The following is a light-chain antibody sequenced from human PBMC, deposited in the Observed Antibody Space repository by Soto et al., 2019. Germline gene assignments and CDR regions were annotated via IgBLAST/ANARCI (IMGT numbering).Light chain of an antibody. J-gene: IGKJ4*01. CDR1: QSVSSSY. CDR2: DAS. V-gene: IGKV3-11*01. CDR3: QQRSNWPLT. Sequence: DIVLTQSSGTLSLSPGERATLSCRASQSVSSSYLAWYQQKPGQAPRLLIYDASNRATGIPARFSGSGSGTDFTLTISSLEPEDFAVYCCQQRSNWPLTFGGGTKV.